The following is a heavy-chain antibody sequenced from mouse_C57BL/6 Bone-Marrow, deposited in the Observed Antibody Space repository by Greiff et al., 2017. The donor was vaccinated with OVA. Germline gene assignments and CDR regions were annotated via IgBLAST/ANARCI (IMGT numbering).Heavy chain of an antibody. Sequence: VMLVESGAELARPGASVKLSCKASGYTFTSYGISWVKQRTGQGLEWIGEIYPRSGNTYYNEKFKGKATLTADKHSCTACMEIRSLQSVDSAVYFCATPHYGSIGNYAMDYWGQGTSVTVSS. CDR3: ATPHYGSIGNYAMDY. CDR2: IYPRSGNT. CDR1: GYTFTSYG. J-gene: IGHJ4*01. D-gene: IGHD1-1*01. V-gene: IGHV1-81*01.